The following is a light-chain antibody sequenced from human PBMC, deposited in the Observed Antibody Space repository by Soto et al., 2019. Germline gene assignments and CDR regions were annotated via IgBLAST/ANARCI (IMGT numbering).Light chain of an antibody. V-gene: IGLV1-44*01. CDR1: SSNIGSNV. J-gene: IGLJ2*01. CDR3: ASWDDSLNAVL. CDR2: SNN. Sequence: QSVLTQPPSASGTPGQRVTISCSGSSSNIGSNVVNWYQQLPGTAPKLLIYSNNQRPSGVPDRFSGSKSGTSASLAISGLQSEDETDYYCASWDDSLNAVLFGGGTKLTVL.